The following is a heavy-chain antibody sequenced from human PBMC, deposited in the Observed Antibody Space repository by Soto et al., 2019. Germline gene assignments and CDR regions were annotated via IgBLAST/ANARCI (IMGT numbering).Heavy chain of an antibody. V-gene: IGHV3-7*01. D-gene: IGHD6-19*01. J-gene: IGHJ6*02. CDR1: GFTFSGNG. Sequence: EVHLVESGGGLVQPGGSLRLSGVASGFTFSGNGLSWVRRAPGKGLEWVANIKQDGSEKYYVDSVKDRFTISRDNAKNSLYLQMNSLRAEDSAVYYCARVYPGSGWPYHYYGMDVWGQGTTVTVSS. CDR3: ARVYPGSGWPYHYYGMDV. CDR2: IKQDGSEK.